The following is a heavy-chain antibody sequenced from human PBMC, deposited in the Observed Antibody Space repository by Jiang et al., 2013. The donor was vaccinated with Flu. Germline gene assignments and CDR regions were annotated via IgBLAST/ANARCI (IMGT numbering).Heavy chain of an antibody. CDR2: INTNTGNP. Sequence: QAPGQGLEWMGWINTNTGNPTYAQGFTGRFVFSLDTSVSTAYLQISSLKAEDTAVYYCARDIPPPLSMVRDYYGMDVWGQGTTVTVSS. D-gene: IGHD3-10*01. CDR3: ARDIPPPLSMVRDYYGMDV. V-gene: IGHV7-4-1*02. J-gene: IGHJ6*02.